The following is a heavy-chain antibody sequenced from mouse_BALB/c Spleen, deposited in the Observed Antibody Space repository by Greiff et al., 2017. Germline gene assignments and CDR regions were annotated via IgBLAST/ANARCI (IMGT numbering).Heavy chain of an antibody. CDR2: ISSGSSTI. J-gene: IGHJ4*01. CDR3: ARSGTTAPYAMDY. V-gene: IGHV5-17*02. D-gene: IGHD1-2*01. CDR1: GFTFSSFG. Sequence: EVKVVESGGGLVQPGGSRKLSCAASGFTFSSFGMHWVRQAPEKGLEWVAYISSGSSTIYYADTVKGRFTISRDNPKNTLFLQMTSLRSEDTAMYYCARSGTTAPYAMDYWGQGTSVTVSS.